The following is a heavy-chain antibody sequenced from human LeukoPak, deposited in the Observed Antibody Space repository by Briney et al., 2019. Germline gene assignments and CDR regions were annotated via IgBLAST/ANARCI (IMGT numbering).Heavy chain of an antibody. CDR3: ATDQQTGYFRAFDF. CDR1: GFSFSNAW. D-gene: IGHD1-1*01. V-gene: IGHV3-15*01. CDR2: IKSKSDGGTI. J-gene: IGHJ3*01. Sequence: GGSLRLSCTASGFSFSNAWMNWVRQAAGMGLEWIGRIKSKSDGGTIDYAVPVRGRSTISRDDSKNTLYLQMNSMKTEDTAVYFCATDQQTGYFRAFDFWGQGTMVTVSS.